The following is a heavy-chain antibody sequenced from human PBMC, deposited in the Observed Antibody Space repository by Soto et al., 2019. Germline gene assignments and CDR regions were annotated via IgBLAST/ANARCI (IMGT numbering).Heavy chain of an antibody. D-gene: IGHD2-2*01. CDR3: ARVPDCSSIGCYSYFVI. CDR2: ISNDGSNT. Sequence: EVQLVESGGGLVQPGGSLRLSCAASGFTLSDYYMHWARQAPGKGLVWVSRISNDGSNTDYADSVKGRFTISRDNAKNTMHLQINILRDEDTAVYYGARVPDCSSIGCYSYFVIWGQGTLVTVSS. J-gene: IGHJ4*01. CDR1: GFTLSDYY. V-gene: IGHV3-74*01.